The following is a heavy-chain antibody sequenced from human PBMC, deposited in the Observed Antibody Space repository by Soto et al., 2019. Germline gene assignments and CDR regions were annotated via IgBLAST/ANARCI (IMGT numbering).Heavy chain of an antibody. V-gene: IGHV4-34*01. CDR2: INHSGST. D-gene: IGHD2-2*01. Sequence: QVQLQQWGAGLLKPSETLSLTCAVYGGSFSGYYWSWIRQPPGKGLEWIGEINHSGSTNYNPSLKRRVTISVDTSKNQFSLKLSSVTAADSAVYYCARGPRDCSSTSCYAYYYYGLDVWGQGTTVTVSS. J-gene: IGHJ6*02. CDR3: ARGPRDCSSTSCYAYYYYGLDV. CDR1: GGSFSGYY.